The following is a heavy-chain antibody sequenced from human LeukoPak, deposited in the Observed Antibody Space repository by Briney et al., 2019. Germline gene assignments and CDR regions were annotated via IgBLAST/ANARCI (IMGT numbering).Heavy chain of an antibody. CDR3: ARQASWLPYFDL. V-gene: IGHV4-59*08. J-gene: IGHJ2*01. Sequence: SETLSLTCTVSGGSVRNYYWSWIRQSPGKGLGWIAYIYYSGRTNYNPSLKSRVTISVDTTENQFSLKLSSVTAADTALYFCARQASWLPYFDLWGRGTLVSVSS. D-gene: IGHD5-12*01. CDR2: IYYSGRT. CDR1: GGSVRNYY.